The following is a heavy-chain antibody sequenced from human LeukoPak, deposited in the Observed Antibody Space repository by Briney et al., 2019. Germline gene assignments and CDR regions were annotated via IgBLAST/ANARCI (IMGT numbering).Heavy chain of an antibody. CDR3: ARAGGYSSSSGWPFATENYYYYYMDV. V-gene: IGHV4-4*07. D-gene: IGHD6-6*01. Sequence: PSETLSLTCTVSGGSISSYYWSWIRQPAGKGLEWIGRIYTSGSTNYNPSLKSRVTMSVDTSKNQFSLKLSSVTAADTAVYYCARAGGYSSSSGWPFATENYYYYYMDVWGKGTTVTVSS. CDR2: IYTSGST. CDR1: GGSISSYY. J-gene: IGHJ6*03.